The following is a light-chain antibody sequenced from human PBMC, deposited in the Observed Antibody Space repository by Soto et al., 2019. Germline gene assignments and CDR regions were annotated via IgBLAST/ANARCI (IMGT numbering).Light chain of an antibody. Sequence: EIVLTQSPGTLSLSPGERATLSCRASQSVSSSYLAWYLQKPGQAPRLLIYGASSRATGIPDRFSGSGSGTDFTLTISRLEPEDFAVYYCQQYCSSPFTFGPGTKVDIK. CDR2: GAS. CDR1: QSVSSSY. J-gene: IGKJ3*01. CDR3: QQYCSSPFT. V-gene: IGKV3-20*01.